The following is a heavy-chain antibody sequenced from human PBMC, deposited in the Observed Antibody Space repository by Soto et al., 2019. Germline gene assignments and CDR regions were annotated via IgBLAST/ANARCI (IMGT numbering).Heavy chain of an antibody. D-gene: IGHD2-21*02. CDR2: ISAYNGNT. CDR1: GDSFTSYG. CDR3: ARRVGYCGGDCYPDY. V-gene: IGHV1-18*01. J-gene: IGHJ4*02. Sequence: SVEVSCKACGDSFTSYGISSVRQAPGQGLEWMGWISAYNGNTNYAQKLQGRVTMTTDTSTSTAYMELRSLRSDDTAVYYCARRVGYCGGDCYPDYWGQGTLVTVSS.